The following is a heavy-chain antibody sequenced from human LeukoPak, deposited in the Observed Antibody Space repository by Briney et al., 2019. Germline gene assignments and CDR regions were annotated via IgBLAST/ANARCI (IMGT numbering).Heavy chain of an antibody. V-gene: IGHV3-66*01. J-gene: IGHJ4*02. Sequence: PGGSLRLSCAASGFTFSSYAMSWVRQAPGKGLEWVSVIYSGGSTYYADSVKGRFTISRDNSKNTLYLQMNSLRAEDTAVYYCASDGYGLDYWGQGTLVTVSS. CDR1: GFTFSSYA. D-gene: IGHD5-18*01. CDR2: IYSGGST. CDR3: ASDGYGLDY.